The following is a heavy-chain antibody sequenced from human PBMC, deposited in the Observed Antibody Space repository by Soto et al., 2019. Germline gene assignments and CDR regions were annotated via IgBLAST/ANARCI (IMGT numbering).Heavy chain of an antibody. CDR2: INPSGGST. V-gene: IGHV1-46*03. J-gene: IGHJ3*02. CDR3: ARVRHDYGDYSAFDI. Sequence: QVQLVQSGAEVKKPGASVKVSCKASGYTFTSYYMHWVRQAPGQGLEWMGIINPSGGSTSYAQKSQGRVTMTRDTSTSTVYMELSSLRSEDTAVYYCARVRHDYGDYSAFDIWGQGTMVTVSS. CDR1: GYTFTSYY. D-gene: IGHD4-17*01.